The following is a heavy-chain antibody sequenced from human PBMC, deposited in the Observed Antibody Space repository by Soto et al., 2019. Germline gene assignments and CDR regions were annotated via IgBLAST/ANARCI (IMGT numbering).Heavy chain of an antibody. CDR3: ARCSIAVAGFYWYFDL. CDR1: GFTFSSYA. Sequence: QVQLVESGGGVVQPGRSLRLSCAASGFTFSSYAMHWVRQAPGKGLEWGAVISYDGSNKYYADSVKGRFTISRDNSKNTLYLQMNSLRAEDTAVYYCARCSIAVAGFYWYFDLWGRGTLVTVSS. D-gene: IGHD6-19*01. CDR2: ISYDGSNK. V-gene: IGHV3-30-3*01. J-gene: IGHJ2*01.